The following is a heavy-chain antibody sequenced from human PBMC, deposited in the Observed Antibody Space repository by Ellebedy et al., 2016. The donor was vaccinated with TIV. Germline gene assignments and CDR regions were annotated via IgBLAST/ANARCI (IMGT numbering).Heavy chain of an antibody. CDR3: ARDLGAEGYGMDV. V-gene: IGHV1-18*01. CDR1: GYTFTSYG. Sequence: ASVKVSCXASGYTFTSYGISWVRQAPGQGLEWMGWISAYNGNTNYAQKLQGRVTMTTDTSTSTAYMELRSLRSEDTAVYYCARDLGAEGYGMDVWGQGTTVTVSS. J-gene: IGHJ6*02. CDR2: ISAYNGNT. D-gene: IGHD3-16*01.